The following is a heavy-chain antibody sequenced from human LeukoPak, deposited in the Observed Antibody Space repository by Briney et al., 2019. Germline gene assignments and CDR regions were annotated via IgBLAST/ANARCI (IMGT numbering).Heavy chain of an antibody. CDR1: GGSISSSSYY. D-gene: IGHD6-19*01. CDR2: IYYSGGT. V-gene: IGHV4-39*07. CDR3: ARVPNSGWYYFDY. Sequence: SETLSLTCTVSGGSISSSSYYWGWVRQPPGKGLEWIGSIYYSGGTYYNPSLKSRVNISVGKSKTQFSLKLSSVTAADTAVYYCARVPNSGWYYFDYWGQGTLVTVSS. J-gene: IGHJ4*02.